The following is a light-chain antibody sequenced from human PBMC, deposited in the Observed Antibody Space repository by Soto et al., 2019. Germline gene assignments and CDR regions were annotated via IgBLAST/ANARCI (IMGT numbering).Light chain of an antibody. CDR1: QSVSSSY. CDR3: QKYGRSPRT. J-gene: IGKJ1*01. Sequence: EIVLTQSPGTLSLSPGERATLSCRASQSVSSSYLAWYQQKVGQAPRLLIYDASNRATGIPDRFSGSGSGTDFTLTISRLEPEDFAVYYCQKYGRSPRTCGQGTKVDIK. V-gene: IGKV3-20*01. CDR2: DAS.